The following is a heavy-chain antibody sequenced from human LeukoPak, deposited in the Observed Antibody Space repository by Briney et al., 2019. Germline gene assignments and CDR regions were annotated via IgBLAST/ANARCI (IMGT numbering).Heavy chain of an antibody. J-gene: IGHJ4*02. CDR2: ISWDGGST. V-gene: IGHV3-43*01. D-gene: IGHD3-10*01. CDR3: AKGARGGDLDWYFDY. CDR1: GFTFDDYT. Sequence: PGGSLRLSCAASGFTFDDYTMHWVRHAPGKGLEWVSLISWDGGSTYYADSVKGRFTISGDNSKNSLYLQMNSLRTEDTALYYCAKGARGGDLDWYFDYWGQGTLVTVSS.